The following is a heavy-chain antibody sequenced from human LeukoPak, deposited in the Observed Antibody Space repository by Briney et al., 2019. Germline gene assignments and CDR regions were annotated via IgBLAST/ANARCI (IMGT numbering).Heavy chain of an antibody. D-gene: IGHD6-6*01. CDR1: GYTFTSYE. J-gene: IGHJ3*02. CDR3: AREHGVWFSIAAPLDAFDI. CDR2: ISAYNGNT. V-gene: IGHV1-18*01. Sequence: ASVKVSCKASGYTFTSYEVNWVRQAPGQGLEWMGWISAYNGNTNYAQKLQGRVTMTTDTSTSTAYMELRSLRSDDTAVYYCAREHGVWFSIAAPLDAFDIWGQGTMVTVSS.